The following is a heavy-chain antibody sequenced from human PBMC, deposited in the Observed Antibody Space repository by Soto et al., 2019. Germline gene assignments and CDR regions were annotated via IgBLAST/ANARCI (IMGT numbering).Heavy chain of an antibody. J-gene: IGHJ4*02. CDR3: ARDLFEYSSSIDY. V-gene: IGHV3-33*01. CDR1: GFTFSSYG. Sequence: GGSLRLSCAASGFTFSSYGMHWVCQSPGKGLERVAVVWYDGSNKYYADSVKGRFTISRDNSNNTLYLQMKSLRAEDTAVYYCARDLFEYSSSIDYWGQGTLVTVSS. CDR2: VWYDGSNK. D-gene: IGHD6-6*01.